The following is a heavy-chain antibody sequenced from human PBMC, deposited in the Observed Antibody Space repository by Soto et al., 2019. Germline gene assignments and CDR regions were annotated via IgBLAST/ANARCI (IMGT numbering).Heavy chain of an antibody. CDR3: ARGSVGYCTNGVCYPPPLDY. CDR2: MNPNSGNT. J-gene: IGHJ4*02. D-gene: IGHD2-8*01. V-gene: IGHV1-8*01. Sequence: ASVKVSCKASGYTFTSYDINWVRQATGQGLEWMGWMNPNSGNTGYAQKFQGRVTMTRNTSISTAYMELSSLRSEDTAVYYCARGSVGYCTNGVCYPPPLDYWGQGTLVTVSS. CDR1: GYTFTSYD.